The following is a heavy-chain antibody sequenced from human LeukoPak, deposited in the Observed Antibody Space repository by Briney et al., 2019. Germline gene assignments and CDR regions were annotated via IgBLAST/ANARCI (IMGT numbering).Heavy chain of an antibody. Sequence: GGSLRLSCAASGFTFSSYSMNWVRQAPGKWLEWVSSISSSSSYIYYADSVKGRFAISRDNAKNSLYLQMNSLRAEDTAVYYCARDYGDYAGEFDYWGQGTLVTVSS. CDR3: ARDYGDYAGEFDY. CDR2: ISSSSSYI. V-gene: IGHV3-21*01. D-gene: IGHD4-17*01. J-gene: IGHJ4*02. CDR1: GFTFSSYS.